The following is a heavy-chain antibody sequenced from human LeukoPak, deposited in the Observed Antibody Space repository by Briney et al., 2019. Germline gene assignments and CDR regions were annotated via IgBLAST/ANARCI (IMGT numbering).Heavy chain of an antibody. CDR1: GFTFSSHA. CDR2: ISSSSSYI. V-gene: IGHV3-21*01. CDR3: ARVRGGFLECPDY. D-gene: IGHD3-3*01. Sequence: GESLRLSCAASGFTFSSHALSWVRQAPGKGLEWVSSISSSSSYIYYADSVKGRFTISRDNAKNSLYLQMNSLRAEDTAVYYCARVRGGFLECPDYWGQGTLVTVSS. J-gene: IGHJ4*02.